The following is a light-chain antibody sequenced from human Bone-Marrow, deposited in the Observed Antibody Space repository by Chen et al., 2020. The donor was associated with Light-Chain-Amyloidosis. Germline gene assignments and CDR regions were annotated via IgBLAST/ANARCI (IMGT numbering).Light chain of an antibody. Sequence: QSALTQPASVSGSPGQSITISCTGTTSDVGTYNLVSWYQQHPGKAPKLIIFEDTQRPSGVSTRFSASKSVNTASLRIFRLQAEDEADYYCCSYAGSNPYVFGGGTKLTVL. J-gene: IGLJ2*01. V-gene: IGLV2-23*01. CDR3: CSYAGSNPYV. CDR1: TSDVGTYNL. CDR2: EDT.